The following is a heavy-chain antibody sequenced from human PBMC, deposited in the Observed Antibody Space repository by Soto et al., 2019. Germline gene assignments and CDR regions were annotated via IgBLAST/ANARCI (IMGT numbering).Heavy chain of an antibody. CDR2: ISVFNGNT. V-gene: IGHV1-18*01. Sequence: ASVKVSCKASAYTFTNYVIDWVRQAPGQGLEWMGWISVFNGNTDYAQKLQGRVTMTRDTSISTAYMELSRLRSDDTAVYYCARNIAAAGTYGMDVWGQGTTVTVAS. J-gene: IGHJ6*02. D-gene: IGHD6-13*01. CDR1: AYTFTNYV. CDR3: ARNIAAAGTYGMDV.